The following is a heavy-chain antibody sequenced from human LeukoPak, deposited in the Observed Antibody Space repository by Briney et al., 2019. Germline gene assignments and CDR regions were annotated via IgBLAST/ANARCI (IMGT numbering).Heavy chain of an antibody. Sequence: GGSLRLSCAASGFTFSGSAMHWVRQASGKGLEWVGRIRSKANSYATAYAASVKGRFTISREDSKNTAYLQMNSLKTEDTAVYYCTRHYSSSWADAFDIWGQGTMVTVSS. CDR2: IRSKANSYAT. D-gene: IGHD6-13*01. CDR3: TRHYSSSWADAFDI. CDR1: GFTFSGSA. J-gene: IGHJ3*02. V-gene: IGHV3-73*01.